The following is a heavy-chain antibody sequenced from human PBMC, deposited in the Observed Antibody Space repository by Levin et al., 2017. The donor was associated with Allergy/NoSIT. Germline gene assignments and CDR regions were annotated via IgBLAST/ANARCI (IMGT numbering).Heavy chain of an antibody. CDR1: GYRFTAYW. V-gene: IGHV5-10-1*01. D-gene: IGHD2-15*01. CDR2: IDPSNSYT. Sequence: PGGSLRLSCYASGYRFTAYWITWVRQTPGKGLEWMGRIDPSNSYTEYHPSVQGHVTISVDKSVNTALLQWSSLRPSDPAIDYCPTESGGYDTWGQGTLVTVSS. CDR3: PTESGGYDT. J-gene: IGHJ5*02.